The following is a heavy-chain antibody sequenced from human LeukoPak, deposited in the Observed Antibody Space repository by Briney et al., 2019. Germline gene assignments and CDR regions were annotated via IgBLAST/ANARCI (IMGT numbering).Heavy chain of an antibody. Sequence: GGSLRLSCAASGFTLTTYSMNWVRQAPGKGLVWVSSISSSTSYLYYADSVKGRFTISRDNAKNSLYLQMNSLRAEDTAVYYCARDLGYSGSYSAFDYWGQGTLVTVSS. D-gene: IGHD1-26*01. CDR1: GFTLTTYS. V-gene: IGHV3-21*01. CDR2: ISSSTSYL. J-gene: IGHJ4*02. CDR3: ARDLGYSGSYSAFDY.